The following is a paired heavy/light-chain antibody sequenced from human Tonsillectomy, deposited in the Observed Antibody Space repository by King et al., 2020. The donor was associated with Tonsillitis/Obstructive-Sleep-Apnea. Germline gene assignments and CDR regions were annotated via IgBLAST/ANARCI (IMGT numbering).Heavy chain of an antibody. CDR2: ISAYNGNT. CDR1: GYTFTSYG. V-gene: IGHV1-18*01. J-gene: IGHJ3*02. CDR3: ASAGLCSSISCYLHAFDI. D-gene: IGHD2-2*01. Sequence: QVQLVQSGAEVKKPGASVKVSCKASGYTFTSYGISWVRQAPGQGLEWMGWISAYNGNTNYAQKLQGRVTMTTDTSTSTAYMEVRSLRSDDTAVYYCASAGLCSSISCYLHAFDIWGQGTMVTVSS.
Light chain of an antibody. CDR2: EGS. CDR3: CSYAGSSTWV. V-gene: IGLV2-23*01. Sequence: QSALTQPASVSGSPGQSITISCTGTSSDVGSYNLVSWYQQHPGKAPKLMIYEGSRRPSGVSNRFSGSKSGNTASLTISGLQAEDEADYYCCSYAGSSTWVFGGGTKLTVL. J-gene: IGLJ3*02. CDR1: SSDVGSYNL.